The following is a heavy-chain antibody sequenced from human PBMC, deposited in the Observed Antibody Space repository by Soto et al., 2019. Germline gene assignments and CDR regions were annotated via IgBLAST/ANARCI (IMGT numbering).Heavy chain of an antibody. Sequence: SETLSRTCAVYGGSFSGDYWSWNRQPPGNGLEWIGEINLSGSTNSNPSLKSLITISVDTSKNQFSLTLNSLTAADTAVSYCARGSSMIAEVQMDPPDKYYFDSWAPGTLFTVSS. CDR2: INLSGST. J-gene: IGHJ4*02. CDR3: ARGSSMIAEVQMDPPDKYYFDS. V-gene: IGHV4-34*01. D-gene: IGHD2-21*01. CDR1: GGSFSGDY.